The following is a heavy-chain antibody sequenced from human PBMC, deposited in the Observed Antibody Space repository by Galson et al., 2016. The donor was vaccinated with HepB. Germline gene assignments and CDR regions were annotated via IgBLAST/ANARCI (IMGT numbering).Heavy chain of an antibody. Sequence: TLSLTCNVSGGSIGSFYWTWIRQAPGKGLEYIGYIFYDGSANYNPSLLGRVTISVDMSKNRFSLKLNSVTAADTAVYYCAREYDILTGPYFDYWGQGILVTVSS. D-gene: IGHD3-9*01. CDR1: GGSIGSFY. CDR2: IFYDGSA. J-gene: IGHJ4*02. V-gene: IGHV4-59*01. CDR3: AREYDILTGPYFDY.